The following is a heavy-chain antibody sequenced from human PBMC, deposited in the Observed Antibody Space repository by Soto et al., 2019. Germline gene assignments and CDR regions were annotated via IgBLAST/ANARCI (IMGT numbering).Heavy chain of an antibody. J-gene: IGHJ4*02. D-gene: IGHD2-8*01. CDR1: GTSISSYY. CDR3: ARYNSYAIDY. CDR2: IHYSGTN. V-gene: IGHV4-59*01. Sequence: VQLQDSGPGLVKPSETLSLTCTVSGTSISSYYWSWIRQPPGKGLEWMSNIHYSGTNNYNPSLASRVTLSVDTSKNQFSLKMTSVTAADRAMYFCARYNSYAIDYWGRGTLVTVSS.